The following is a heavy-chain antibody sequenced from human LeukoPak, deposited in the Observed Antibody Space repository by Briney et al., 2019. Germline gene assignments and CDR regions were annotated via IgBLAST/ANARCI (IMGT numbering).Heavy chain of an antibody. CDR3: ARAYYDILTGANWFDP. V-gene: IGHV1-18*01. D-gene: IGHD3-9*01. CDR2: ISAYNGNT. CDR1: GYTFTRYG. Sequence: GASVKVSCKASGYTFTRYGISWVRQAPGQGLEWMGWISAYNGNTNYAQKLQGRVTMTTDTSTSTAYMELRSLRSDDTAVYYCARAYYDILTGANWFDPWGQGTLVTVSS. J-gene: IGHJ5*02.